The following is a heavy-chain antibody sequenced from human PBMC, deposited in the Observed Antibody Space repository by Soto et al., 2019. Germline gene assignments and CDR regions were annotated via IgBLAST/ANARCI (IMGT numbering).Heavy chain of an antibody. J-gene: IGHJ4*01. CDR1: NASITSSGYY. Sequence: QVQLQESGPRLVEASQTLSLTCTVSNASITSSGYYWSWVRQPPGKRLEWIGYIYHSGSTFYSPSLQSRLTMSVDTSKYQFSLTLRSVTSADTAVYHCARMSGTYYVPDYWGHGTLVTVSS. V-gene: IGHV4-30-4*01. CDR3: ARMSGTYYVPDY. CDR2: IYHSGST. D-gene: IGHD1-26*01.